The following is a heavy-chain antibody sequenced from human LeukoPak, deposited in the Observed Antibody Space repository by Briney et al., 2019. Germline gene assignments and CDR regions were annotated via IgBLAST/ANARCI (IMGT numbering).Heavy chain of an antibody. D-gene: IGHD5-18*01. Sequence: ASVKVSCKASGYTFTGYYMHWVRQAPGQGLEGMGWINPNSGGTNYAQKFQGRVTMTRDTSISTAYMELSRLRSDDTAVYYCAQLGGYSYGPIDYWGQGTLVTVSS. CDR3: AQLGGYSYGPIDY. CDR1: GYTFTGYY. CDR2: INPNSGGT. J-gene: IGHJ4*02. V-gene: IGHV1-2*02.